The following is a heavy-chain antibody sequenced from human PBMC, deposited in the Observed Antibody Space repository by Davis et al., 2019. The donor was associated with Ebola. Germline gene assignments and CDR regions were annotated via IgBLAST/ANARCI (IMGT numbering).Heavy chain of an antibody. J-gene: IGHJ4*02. Sequence: GESLKISCAASGITFSRYSMNWVRQAPGKGLEWVAFISSGSFTIHYEDSVKGRFTISRDNAKNSLFLQMNSLRDEDTAVYYCARWSILGQWGQGTLVTVSS. CDR3: ARWSILGQ. V-gene: IGHV3-48*02. CDR2: ISSGSFTI. D-gene: IGHD3-3*01. CDR1: GITFSRYS.